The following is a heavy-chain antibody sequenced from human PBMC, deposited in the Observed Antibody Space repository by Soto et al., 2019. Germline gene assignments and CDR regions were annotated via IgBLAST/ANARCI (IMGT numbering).Heavy chain of an antibody. CDR1: GFTVSSNY. D-gene: IGHD1-20*01. CDR3: ACDGYNRNAGYYYYYGMDV. Sequence: GGSLRLSCAASGFTVSSNYMSWVRQAPGKGLEWVSVIYSGGSTYYADSVKGRFTISRDNSKNTLYLQMNSLRAEDTAVYYCACDGYNRNAGYYYYYGMDVWGQGTTVTVSS. CDR2: IYSGGST. V-gene: IGHV3-53*01. J-gene: IGHJ6*02.